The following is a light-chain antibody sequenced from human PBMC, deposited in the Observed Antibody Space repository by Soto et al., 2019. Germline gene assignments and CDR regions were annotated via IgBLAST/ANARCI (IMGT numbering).Light chain of an antibody. Sequence: QSALTQPASVSGSPGQSITISCTGTSSDVGGYNYVSWYQQHPGKAPKLMMYDVSNRPSGVSNRFSGSKSGNTASLTISGLQAEDEADYYCSSYTSSSTLLVVFGGGTKVTVL. J-gene: IGLJ2*01. CDR3: SSYTSSSTLLVV. CDR2: DVS. CDR1: SSDVGGYNY. V-gene: IGLV2-14*01.